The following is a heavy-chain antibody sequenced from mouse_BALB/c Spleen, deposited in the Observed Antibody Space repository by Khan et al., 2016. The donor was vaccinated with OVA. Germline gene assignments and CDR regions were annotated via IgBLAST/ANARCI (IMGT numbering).Heavy chain of an antibody. CDR2: ILPGSGNT. J-gene: IGHJ4*01. CDR1: GYTFSDYW. CDR3: ARNYCEYDYFPMDY. V-gene: IGHV1-9*01. Sequence: QVQLQQPGAELMKPGASVKISCKATGYTFSDYWIEWVKQRPGHGLEWIGEILPGSGNTNYNEKFKDKATFTADTSSNTAYMTLSSLTSEDSAVYYCARNYCEYDYFPMDYWGQGTSVTVSS. D-gene: IGHD2-4*01.